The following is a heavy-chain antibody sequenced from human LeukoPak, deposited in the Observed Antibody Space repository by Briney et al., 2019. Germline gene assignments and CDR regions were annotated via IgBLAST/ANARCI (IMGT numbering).Heavy chain of an antibody. J-gene: IGHJ3*02. Sequence: ASVKVSCKASGDTFSSFGISWVRQAPGQGLEWMGGIIPIFGTAIYAQKFQGRVTMTEDTSTDTAYMELSSLRSEDTAVYYCAPKYQLDAFDIWGQGTMVTVSS. CDR3: APKYQLDAFDI. CDR1: GDTFSSFG. CDR2: IIPIFGTA. V-gene: IGHV1-69*06. D-gene: IGHD2-2*01.